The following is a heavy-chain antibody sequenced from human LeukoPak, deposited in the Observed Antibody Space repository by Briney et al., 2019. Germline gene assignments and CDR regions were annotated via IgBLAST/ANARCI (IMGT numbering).Heavy chain of an antibody. J-gene: IGHJ4*02. D-gene: IGHD5-12*01. CDR3: ARILDIVATIEVFDY. CDR1: GYTFTGYY. V-gene: IGHV1-2*02. Sequence: AASVKVSCKASGYTFTGYYMHWVRQAPGQGLEWMGWINPNSGGTNYAQKFQGRVTMTRDTSISTAYMELSRLRSDDTAVYYCARILDIVATIEVFDYWGQGTLVTVSS. CDR2: INPNSGGT.